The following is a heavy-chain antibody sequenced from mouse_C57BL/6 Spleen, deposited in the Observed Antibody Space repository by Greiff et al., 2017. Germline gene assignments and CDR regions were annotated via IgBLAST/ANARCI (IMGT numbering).Heavy chain of an antibody. D-gene: IGHD2-5*01. Sequence: EVKLVESEGGLVQPGRSMKLSCTASGFTFSDYYMAWVRQVPEKGLEWVANINYDGSSTYYLDSLKSRFIISRDNAKNILYLQMSSLKSEDTATYYCARASNFLFDYWGQGTTLTVSS. J-gene: IGHJ2*01. CDR3: ARASNFLFDY. V-gene: IGHV5-16*01. CDR2: INYDGSST. CDR1: GFTFSDYY.